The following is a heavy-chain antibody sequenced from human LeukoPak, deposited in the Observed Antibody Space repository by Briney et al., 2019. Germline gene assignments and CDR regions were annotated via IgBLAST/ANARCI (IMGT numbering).Heavy chain of an antibody. V-gene: IGHV4-39*01. CDR3: ARTDYGGRRHLDY. CDR1: GGSISSSSYY. D-gene: IGHD4-23*01. CDR2: IYYSGST. Sequence: SETLSLTCTVSGGSISSSSYYWGWIRQPPGKGLEWIGSIYYSGSTYYNPSLKSRVTISVDTSKNQISLKLSSVTAADTAVYYCARTDYGGRRHLDYWGQGTLVTVSS. J-gene: IGHJ4*02.